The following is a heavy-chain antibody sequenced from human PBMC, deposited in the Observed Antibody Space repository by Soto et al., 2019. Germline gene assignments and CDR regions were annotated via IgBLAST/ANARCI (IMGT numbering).Heavy chain of an antibody. Sequence: GGSLRLSCAASGFTFNSYAMSWVRQAPGKGLEWVSSISDSGGNTYYADSVKGRFTISRDNSKNTLYLQMNSLRAEDTAVYYCAKDVLPDDSYFAYWGQGTLVTVSS. J-gene: IGHJ4*02. CDR1: GFTFNSYA. CDR2: ISDSGGNT. D-gene: IGHD3-22*01. CDR3: AKDVLPDDSYFAY. V-gene: IGHV3-23*01.